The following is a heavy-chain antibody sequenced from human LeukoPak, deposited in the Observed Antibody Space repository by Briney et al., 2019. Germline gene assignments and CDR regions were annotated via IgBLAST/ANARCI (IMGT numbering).Heavy chain of an antibody. J-gene: IGHJ5*02. CDR2: IYSGGST. CDR3: ARGGVTLDWFDP. CDR1: GFTVSSNY. Sequence: GGSLRLSCAASGFTVSSNYMSWVRQAPGKGLEWVSVIYSGGSTYYADSVKGRFTISRDNSKNTLYLQMNGLRAEDTAVYYCARGGVTLDWFDPWGQGTLVTVSS. D-gene: IGHD2-21*02. V-gene: IGHV3-53*01.